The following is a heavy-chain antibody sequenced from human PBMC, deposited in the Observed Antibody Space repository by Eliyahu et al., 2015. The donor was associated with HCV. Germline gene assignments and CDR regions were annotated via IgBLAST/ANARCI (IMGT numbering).Heavy chain of an antibody. CDR3: ARSSTGVYSSSWHANDY. J-gene: IGHJ4*02. Sequence: DGSNKYYADSVKGRFTISRDNSKNTLYLQMNSLRAEDTAVYYCARSSTGVYSSSWHANDYWGQGTLVTVSS. V-gene: IGHV3-30-3*01. D-gene: IGHD6-13*01. CDR2: DGSNK.